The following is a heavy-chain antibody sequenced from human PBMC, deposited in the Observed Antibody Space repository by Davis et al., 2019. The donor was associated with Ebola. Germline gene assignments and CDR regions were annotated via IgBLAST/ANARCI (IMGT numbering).Heavy chain of an antibody. CDR2: IYHRGNI. CDR1: GGSITDGSSY. Sequence: SETLSLTCSVSGGSITDGSSYWAWIRQPPGKGLEFIASIYHRGNINYNPSLRSRVTISIDTSKSQFSLNLTSVTAADTAVYYCARDWIAGRGFDYWGQGTLVPVSS. V-gene: IGHV4-39*07. J-gene: IGHJ4*02. CDR3: ARDWIAGRGFDY. D-gene: IGHD6-6*01.